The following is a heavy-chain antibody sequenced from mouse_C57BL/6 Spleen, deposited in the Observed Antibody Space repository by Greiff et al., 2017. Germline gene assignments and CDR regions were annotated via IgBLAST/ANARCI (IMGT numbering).Heavy chain of an antibody. CDR2: IYPGGGYT. J-gene: IGHJ4*01. CDR3: ARGYYGGSYDCYAMDY. CDR1: GYTFTNYW. V-gene: IGHV1-63*01. Sequence: VQLQQSGAELVRPGTSVKMSCKASGYTFTNYWIGWAKQRPGHGLEWIGDIYPGGGYTNYNEKFKGKATLTADKSSSTAYLQRSSLTSEDSAIYYCARGYYGGSYDCYAMDYWGQGTTVTVSS. D-gene: IGHD1-1*01.